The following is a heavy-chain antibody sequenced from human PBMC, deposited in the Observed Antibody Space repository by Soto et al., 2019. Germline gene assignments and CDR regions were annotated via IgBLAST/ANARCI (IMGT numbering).Heavy chain of an antibody. Sequence: SETLSLTCTVSGGSISSYYWSWIRQPPGKGLEWIGYIYYSGSTNYNPSLKSRVTISVDTSKNQFSLKLSSVTAADTAVYYCAREHSRNYRGLAYFDYWGQGTLVTVSS. CDR3: AREHSRNYRGLAYFDY. CDR2: IYYSGST. J-gene: IGHJ4*02. D-gene: IGHD1-7*01. CDR1: GGSISSYY. V-gene: IGHV4-59*01.